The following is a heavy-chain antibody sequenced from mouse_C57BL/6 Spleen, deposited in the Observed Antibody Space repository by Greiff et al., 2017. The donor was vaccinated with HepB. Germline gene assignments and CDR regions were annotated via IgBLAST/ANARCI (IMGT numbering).Heavy chain of an antibody. V-gene: IGHV1-26*01. D-gene: IGHD1-1*01. CDR3: ARRDNYYGSSYFDY. CDR1: GYTFTDYY. Sequence: EVQLQQSGPELVKPGASVKISCKASGYTFTDYYMNWVKQSHGKSLEWIGDINPNNGGTSYNQKFKGKATLTVDKSSSTAYMELRSLTSEDSAVYYCARRDNYYGSSYFDYWGQGTTLTVSS. CDR2: INPNNGGT. J-gene: IGHJ2*01.